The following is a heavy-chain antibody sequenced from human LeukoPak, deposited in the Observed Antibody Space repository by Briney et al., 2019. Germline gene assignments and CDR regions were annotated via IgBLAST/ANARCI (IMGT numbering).Heavy chain of an antibody. CDR2: ISSSSNYI. CDR1: GFTFSTYT. CDR3: AREGTDAFDI. V-gene: IGHV3-21*01. Sequence: PGGSLRLSCGASGFTFSTYTMNWVRQAPGKGLEWVSSISSSSNYIYYADSVKGRFTISRDNAKSSLYLQMNSLRAEDTAVYYCAREGTDAFDIWGQGTMVSVSS. J-gene: IGHJ3*02.